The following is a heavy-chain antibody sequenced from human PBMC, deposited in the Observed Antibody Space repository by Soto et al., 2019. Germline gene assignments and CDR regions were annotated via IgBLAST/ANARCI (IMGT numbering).Heavy chain of an antibody. J-gene: IGHJ4*02. V-gene: IGHV4-30-2*01. CDR3: ARSQATVDSYDY. CDR2: IYHSGST. Sequence: PSETLSLTCAVSGGSISSGGYSWSWIRQPPGKGLEWIGYIYHSGSTYYNPSLKSRVTISVDRSKNQFSLKLSSVTAADTAVYYCARSQATVDSYDYWSRGTLVTVS. D-gene: IGHD4-17*01. CDR1: GGSISSGGYS.